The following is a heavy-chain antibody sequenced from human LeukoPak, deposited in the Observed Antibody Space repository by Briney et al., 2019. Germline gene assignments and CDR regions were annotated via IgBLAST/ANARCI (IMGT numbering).Heavy chain of an antibody. CDR1: GGSIGSSSYY. CDR3: AGGSSWFPYFDY. V-gene: IGHV4-39*07. Sequence: SETLSLTCTVSGGSIGSSSYYWGWIRQPPGKGLEWIGNIYYSGSTYFNPSLKSRVTISVDTSKNQFSLKLSSVTAADMAVYYCAGGSSWFPYFDYWGQGTLVTVSS. CDR2: IYYSGST. D-gene: IGHD6-13*01. J-gene: IGHJ4*02.